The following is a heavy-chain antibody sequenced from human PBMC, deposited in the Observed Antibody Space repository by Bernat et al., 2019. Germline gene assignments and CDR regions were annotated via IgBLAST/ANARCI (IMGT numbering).Heavy chain of an antibody. CDR1: GFTFSSYA. V-gene: IGHV3-30*01. Sequence: QVQLVESGGGVVQPGRSLRLSCAASGFTFSSYAMHWVRQAPGKGLEWVAVISYDGSNKYYADSVKGRFTISRDNSKNTLYLQMNSLRAEDTAVYYCARDGWWEYDILTGYLTKLGGHFDYWGQGTLVTVSA. CDR2: ISYDGSNK. D-gene: IGHD3-9*01. CDR3: ARDGWWEYDILTGYLTKLGGHFDY. J-gene: IGHJ4*02.